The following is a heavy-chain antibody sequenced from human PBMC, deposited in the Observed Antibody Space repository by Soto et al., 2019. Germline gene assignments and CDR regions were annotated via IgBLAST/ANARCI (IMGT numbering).Heavy chain of an antibody. Sequence: GGSLRLSCAASGFTFSSYAMSWVRQAPGKGLEWVSAISGSGGSTYYADSVKGRFTISRDNSKNTMYLKMNSLRAEDTAVYYCAKDSYYDFWSGYYPAVQVDVWGKGTTVTVSS. J-gene: IGHJ6*04. CDR2: ISGSGGST. CDR3: AKDSYYDFWSGYYPAVQVDV. V-gene: IGHV3-23*01. D-gene: IGHD3-3*01. CDR1: GFTFSSYA.